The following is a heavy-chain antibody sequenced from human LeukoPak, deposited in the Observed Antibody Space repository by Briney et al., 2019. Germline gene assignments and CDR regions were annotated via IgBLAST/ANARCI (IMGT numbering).Heavy chain of an antibody. Sequence: GPSLRLSCAASGFTLSSYWIHWVRQAPGKGLVWVSRVNGDGSSTTYADSVKGRFTISRDNAKNTLYLQMNSLRAEDTAVYHCARGSQQGAAANYCGMDVWGQGTTVTVSS. CDR1: GFTLSSYW. V-gene: IGHV3-74*01. D-gene: IGHD2-2*01. CDR3: ARGSQQGAAANYCGMDV. J-gene: IGHJ6*02. CDR2: VNGDGSST.